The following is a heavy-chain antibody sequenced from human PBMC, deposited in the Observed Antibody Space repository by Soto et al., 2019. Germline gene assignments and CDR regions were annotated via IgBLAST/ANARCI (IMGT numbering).Heavy chain of an antibody. CDR1: GYSFTSHG. Sequence: GASVKVSCKASGYSFTSHGISWVRQAPGQGLEWMGWISPNSGDTNYAQKLQGRVTVTADTSTSTAYMELRSLRSEDTAVYYCASPHEGQWLVHYYYYGMDVWGQGTTVTVSS. V-gene: IGHV1-18*01. J-gene: IGHJ6*02. CDR3: ASPHEGQWLVHYYYYGMDV. D-gene: IGHD6-19*01. CDR2: ISPNSGDT.